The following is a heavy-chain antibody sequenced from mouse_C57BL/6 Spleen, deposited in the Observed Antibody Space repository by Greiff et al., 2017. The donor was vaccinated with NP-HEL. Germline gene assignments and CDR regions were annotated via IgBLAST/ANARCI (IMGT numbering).Heavy chain of an antibody. V-gene: IGHV1-19*01. CDR1: GYTFTDYY. Sequence: VQLQQSGPVLVKPGASVKMSCKASGYTFTDYYMNWVKQSHGKSLEWIGVINPYNGGTSYNQKFKGKATLTVDKSSSTAYMELNSLTSEDSAVYYCARGPYYYGSSSRYFDVWGTGTTVTVSS. D-gene: IGHD1-1*01. CDR3: ARGPYYYGSSSRYFDV. CDR2: INPYNGGT. J-gene: IGHJ1*03.